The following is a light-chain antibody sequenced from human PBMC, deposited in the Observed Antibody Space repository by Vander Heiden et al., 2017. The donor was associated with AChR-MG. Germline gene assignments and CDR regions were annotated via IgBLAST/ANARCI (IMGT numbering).Light chain of an antibody. J-gene: IGKJ2*01. V-gene: IGKV3D-15*03. CDR3: QQYNNWPPYT. Sequence: EIVMTQFPATLSVFPGESATISCRASQSVSSNLAWYQKKSGQAPRLLIYGASIRATGIPARFSGSASGTEFSLTISHVQSEDSATYYCQQYNNWPPYTFGPGTELQIK. CDR2: GAS. CDR1: QSVSSN.